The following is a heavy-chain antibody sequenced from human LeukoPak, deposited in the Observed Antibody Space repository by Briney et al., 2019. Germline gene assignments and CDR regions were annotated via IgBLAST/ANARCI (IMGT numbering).Heavy chain of an antibody. CDR2: IGADVAGTT. J-gene: IGHJ4*02. Sequence: GGSLRLSCAGSGFAFSNYAMTWVRQAPGKGLEWVSVIGADVAGTTKYADSVRGRFTISRDNSKNTLYLQMNSLRAEDTAVYYCAKSWLVRDYFDYWGQGTLVTVSS. D-gene: IGHD6-19*01. CDR1: GFAFSNYA. CDR3: AKSWLVRDYFDY. V-gene: IGHV3-23*01.